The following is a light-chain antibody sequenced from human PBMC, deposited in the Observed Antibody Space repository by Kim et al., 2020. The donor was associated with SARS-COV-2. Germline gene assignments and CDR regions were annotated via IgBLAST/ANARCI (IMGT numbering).Light chain of an antibody. CDR1: KKIRAY. V-gene: IGKV3-11*01. CDR2: DAH. Sequence: PGKRATPSSGASKKIRAYPKWYQHKPGPAPRLFIYDAHDGATGTPARCTGSGSGTDFTLTISSLEPEDIAVYYCQQHNNWPQLTFGGGTKVDIK. CDR3: QQHNNWPQLT. J-gene: IGKJ4*01.